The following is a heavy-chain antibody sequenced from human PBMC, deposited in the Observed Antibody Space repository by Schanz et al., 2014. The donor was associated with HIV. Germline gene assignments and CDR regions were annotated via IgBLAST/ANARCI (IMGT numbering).Heavy chain of an antibody. Sequence: EVQLVESGGTVVQPGGSLRLSCAASGPSVSSNYMSWVRQAPGKGLEWVGRIKSKIDAGTTDYAAPVKGRFTLSRDDSKNTLYLQMKSLKTEDTAVYYCTTENLRSWGQGTLVTVSS. V-gene: IGHV3-15*02. J-gene: IGHJ4*02. CDR1: GPSVSSNY. CDR3: TTENLRS. CDR2: IKSKIDAGTT.